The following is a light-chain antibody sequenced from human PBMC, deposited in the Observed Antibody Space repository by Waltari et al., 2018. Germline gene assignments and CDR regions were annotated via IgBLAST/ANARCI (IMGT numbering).Light chain of an antibody. CDR2: AVS. J-gene: IGLJ1*01. Sequence: QSALTQPASVSGSPGQSITISCPGASSDVGSYNYVPWYQQHPGKAPTLMIYAVSNRPSGVSNRFSGSKSGNTASLTISGLQAEDEADYYCSSYTSSRTYVFGTGTKVTVL. CDR3: SSYTSSRTYV. CDR1: SSDVGSYNY. V-gene: IGLV2-14*01.